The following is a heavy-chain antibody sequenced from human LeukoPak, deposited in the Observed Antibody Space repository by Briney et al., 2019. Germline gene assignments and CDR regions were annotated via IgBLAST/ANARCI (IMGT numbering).Heavy chain of an antibody. V-gene: IGHV3-7*01. CDR3: ATLRPTVTTSGGGPD. CDR1: GFTFSSYW. Sequence: GGSLRLSCAASGFTFSSYWMSWVRQAPGKGLEWVANIKQDRSEKYYVDSVKGRFTISRDNAKNSLYLQMNSLRAEDTAVYYCATLRPTVTTSGGGPDWGQGTLVTVSS. J-gene: IGHJ4*02. D-gene: IGHD4-11*01. CDR2: IKQDRSEK.